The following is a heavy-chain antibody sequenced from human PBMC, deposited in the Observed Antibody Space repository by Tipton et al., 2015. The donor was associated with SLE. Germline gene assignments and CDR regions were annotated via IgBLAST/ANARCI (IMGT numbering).Heavy chain of an antibody. D-gene: IGHD3-22*01. V-gene: IGHV4-61*08. CDR3: ARGRSSGYTDY. Sequence: TLSLTCAVSGGSISSGGYSWSWIRQPPGKGLEWIGYIYYSGSTNYNPSFKSRVTISVDTSKNQFSLKLSSVTAADTAVYYCARGRSSGYTDYWGQGTLVTVSS. J-gene: IGHJ4*02. CDR2: IYYSGST. CDR1: GGSISSGGYS.